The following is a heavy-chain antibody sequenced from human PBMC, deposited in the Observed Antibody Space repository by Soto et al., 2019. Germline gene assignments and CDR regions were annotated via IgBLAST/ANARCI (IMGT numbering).Heavy chain of an antibody. CDR2: INHSGST. CDR1: GGSFSGYY. J-gene: IGHJ5*02. Sequence: PSETLSLTCAVYGGSFSGYYWSWIRQPPGKGLEWIGEINHSGSTNYNPSLKSRGTISVDTSKNQFSLKLSSVTAADTAVYYCARSRYSSGWYKKYWFDRWGQGTLVTVSS. D-gene: IGHD6-19*01. V-gene: IGHV4-34*01. CDR3: ARSRYSSGWYKKYWFDR.